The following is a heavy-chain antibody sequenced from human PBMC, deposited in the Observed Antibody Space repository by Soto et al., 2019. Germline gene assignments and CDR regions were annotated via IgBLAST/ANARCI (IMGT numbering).Heavy chain of an antibody. D-gene: IGHD6-19*01. CDR1: GGSIDSGAYS. J-gene: IGHJ4*02. Sequence: SETLSLICAVSGGSIDSGAYSLSWIRQPPGKGLEWIGYVTHTGTAYSIPSLNGRLTLSVDSSQTQFSLKLTSVTAADSAVYYCARIHWTQSSLDYWGRGILVTVSS. V-gene: IGHV4-30-2*01. CDR3: ARIHWTQSSLDY. CDR2: VTHTGTA.